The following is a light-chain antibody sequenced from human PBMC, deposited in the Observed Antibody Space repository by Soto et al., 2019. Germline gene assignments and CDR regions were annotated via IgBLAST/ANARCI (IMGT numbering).Light chain of an antibody. Sequence: QSALTQPASVSGSPGQSITISCTGSSSDVGRYNYVSWFQQLPGEAPKLIIYEVINRPSGVSSRFSGSKSGNTASLTISGLQAEDEGDYYCSSYTTISTVLFGGGTQLTVL. CDR1: SSDVGRYNY. CDR3: SSYTTISTVL. CDR2: EVI. J-gene: IGLJ3*02. V-gene: IGLV2-14*01.